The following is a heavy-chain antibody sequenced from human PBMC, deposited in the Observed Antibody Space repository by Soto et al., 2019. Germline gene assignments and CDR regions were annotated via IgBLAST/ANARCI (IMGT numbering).Heavy chain of an antibody. V-gene: IGHV3-30-3*01. D-gene: IGHD6-19*01. J-gene: IGHJ4*02. Sequence: PGGSLRLSCAASGFTFSSYAMHWVRQAPGKGLEWVAVISYDGSNKYYADSVKGRFTISRDNSKNTLYLQMNSLRAEDTAVYYCSRDKIAVAGPSDYWVQGTLGTASS. CDR1: GFTFSSYA. CDR3: SRDKIAVAGPSDY. CDR2: ISYDGSNK.